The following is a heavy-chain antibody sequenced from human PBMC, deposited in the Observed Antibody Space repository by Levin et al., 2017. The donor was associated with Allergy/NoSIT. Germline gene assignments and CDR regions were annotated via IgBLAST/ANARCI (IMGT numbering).Heavy chain of an antibody. CDR1: GFSFRSFG. D-gene: IGHD6-13*01. CDR2: ISYDGNDK. V-gene: IGHV3-30*18. CDR3: AKDVVFGTSSWALDY. Sequence: GGSLRLSCAASGFSFRSFGMHWVRQAPGKGLEWVAVISYDGNDKYYADSVKGRFIISRDNPKNTLYLQMNSLRTEDTAVYYCAKDVVFGTSSWALDYWGQGTLATVSS. J-gene: IGHJ4*02.